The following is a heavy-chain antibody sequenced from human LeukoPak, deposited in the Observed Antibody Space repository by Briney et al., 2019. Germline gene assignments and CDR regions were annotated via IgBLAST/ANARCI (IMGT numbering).Heavy chain of an antibody. D-gene: IGHD2-15*01. J-gene: IGHJ4*02. CDR1: GDTFTNYY. CDR3: ARNAASGLDY. V-gene: IGHV1-46*01. Sequence: ASVKVSCKASGDTFTNYYMHWVRQAPGQGLEWMGFINPSGGSTSYAQKFQGRVTMTRDTSTSTVYMELSSLTSEDTAVYYCARNAASGLDYWGQGTLVTVSS. CDR2: INPSGGST.